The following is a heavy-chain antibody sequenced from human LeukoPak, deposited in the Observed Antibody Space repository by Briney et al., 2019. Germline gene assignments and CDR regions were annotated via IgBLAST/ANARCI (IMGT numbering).Heavy chain of an antibody. CDR3: ARSASIAVAGPPFDY. CDR1: GYTFTSYG. D-gene: IGHD6-19*01. CDR2: ISAYNGNT. V-gene: IGHV1-18*01. Sequence: GASVKVSCEASGYTFTSYGISWVRQAPGQGLEWMGWISAYNGNTNYAQKLQGRVTMTTDTSTSTAYMELRSLRSDDTAVYYCARSASIAVAGPPFDYWGQGTLVTVSS. J-gene: IGHJ4*02.